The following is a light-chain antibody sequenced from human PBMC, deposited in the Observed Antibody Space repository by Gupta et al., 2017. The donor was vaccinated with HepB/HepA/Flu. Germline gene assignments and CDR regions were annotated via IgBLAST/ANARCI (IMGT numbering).Light chain of an antibody. Sequence: GQRVTISCTGSSSNIGAGYDVHWYQQLPGTAPKLLIYGNSNRPSGVPDRFSGSKSGTSASLAITGLQAGDEADYYCQSYDSSLSGWVFGGGTKLTVL. CDR3: QSYDSSLSGWV. J-gene: IGLJ3*02. CDR1: SSNIGAGYD. V-gene: IGLV1-40*01. CDR2: GNS.